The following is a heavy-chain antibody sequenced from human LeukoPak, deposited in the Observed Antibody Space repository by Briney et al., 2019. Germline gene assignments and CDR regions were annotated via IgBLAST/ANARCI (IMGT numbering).Heavy chain of an antibody. D-gene: IGHD3-22*01. V-gene: IGHV3-23*01. J-gene: IGHJ4*02. CDR1: GFTFSTYA. CDR3: ARWDPYYYDSSPMGFDY. CDR2: ISGSSRHI. Sequence: GSLRLSCAASGFTFSTYAMSWVRQAPGKGLEWVSIISGSSRHIYYADSVKGRFTISRDNSKNTLYLQMTSLRAEDTAVYYCARWDPYYYDSSPMGFDYWGQGTLVTVSS.